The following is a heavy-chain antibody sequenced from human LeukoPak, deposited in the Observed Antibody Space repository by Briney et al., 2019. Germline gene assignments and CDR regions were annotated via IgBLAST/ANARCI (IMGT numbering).Heavy chain of an antibody. CDR3: ARDPSVNNAIGYNWFDH. J-gene: IGHJ5*02. CDR2: ISYDGSNK. D-gene: IGHD2/OR15-2a*01. CDR1: GFTFSSYA. Sequence: PGGSLRLSCAASGFTFSSYAMHWVRQAPGKGLEWVAVISYDGSNKYYADSVKGRFTISRDNSKNMLYLQMNSLRAEDTAVYFCARDPSVNNAIGYNWFDHWGQGALVTVSS. V-gene: IGHV3-30*04.